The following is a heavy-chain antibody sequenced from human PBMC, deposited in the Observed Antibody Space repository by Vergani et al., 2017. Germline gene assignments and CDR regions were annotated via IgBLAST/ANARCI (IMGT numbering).Heavy chain of an antibody. D-gene: IGHD3-10*01. CDR3: ARDRGGLLWFGVKNWFDH. V-gene: IGHV1-46*01. J-gene: IGHJ5*02. CDR2: IHPSGGST. Sequence: QVQLVQSGAEVKKPGASVKVSCKASGYTFTSYYLHWVRQAPGQGLEWMGIIHPSGGSTSYAQKFQGRVTMTRDTSTSTVYMELSSLRSEDTAVYYCARDRGGLLWFGVKNWFDHWGQGTLVTVSS. CDR1: GYTFTSYY.